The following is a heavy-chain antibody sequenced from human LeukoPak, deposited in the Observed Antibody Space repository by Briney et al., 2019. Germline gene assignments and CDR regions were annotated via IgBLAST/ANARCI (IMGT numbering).Heavy chain of an antibody. CDR3: ARDLRYYDSSGHLADY. J-gene: IGHJ4*02. V-gene: IGHV3-21*01. CDR1: GFTFSSYS. CDR2: ISSSSSYI. D-gene: IGHD3-22*01. Sequence: PGGSLRLSCAASGFTFSSYSMNWVRQAPGKGLECVSSISSSSSYIYYADSVKGRFTIPRDNAKNSLYLQMNSLRAEDTAVYYCARDLRYYDSSGHLADYWGQGTLVTVSS.